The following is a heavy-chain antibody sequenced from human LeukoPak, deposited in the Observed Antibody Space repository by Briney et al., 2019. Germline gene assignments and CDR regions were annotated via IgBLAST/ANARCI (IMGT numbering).Heavy chain of an antibody. CDR3: ARDRPISYDFWSGYYTESFDY. J-gene: IGHJ4*02. V-gene: IGHV1-18*01. Sequence: ASVKVSCKASGYTFTSYGISWVRQAPGQGLEWMGWISAYNGNTNYAQKLQGRVTMTTDTSTSTAYMELRSLRSDDTAVYYCARDRPISYDFWSGYYTESFDYWGQGTLVTVSS. CDR1: GYTFTSYG. D-gene: IGHD3-3*01. CDR2: ISAYNGNT.